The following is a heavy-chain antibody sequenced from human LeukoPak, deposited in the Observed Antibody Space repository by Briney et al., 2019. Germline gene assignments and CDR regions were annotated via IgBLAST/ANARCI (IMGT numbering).Heavy chain of an antibody. Sequence: SETLSLTCAVYGGSLSGYYWSWIRQPPGKGLEWIGEINHSGSTNYNPSLKSRVTISVDTSKNQFSLKLSSVTAADTAVYYCARRHSSRPIDYWGQGTLVTVSS. CDR1: GGSLSGYY. CDR3: ARRHSSRPIDY. CDR2: INHSGST. J-gene: IGHJ4*02. D-gene: IGHD6-13*01. V-gene: IGHV4-34*01.